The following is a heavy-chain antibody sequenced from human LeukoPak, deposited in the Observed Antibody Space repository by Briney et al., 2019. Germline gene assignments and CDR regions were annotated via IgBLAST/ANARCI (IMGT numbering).Heavy chain of an antibody. CDR3: ARKPIINSAWYYFDY. Sequence: SQTPSLTCTVSGGSISSGDYYWSWIRQPPGKGLEWIGYIYYSGSTYYNPSLKSRVTISVDTSKNQFSLKLSSVTAADTAVYYCARKPIINSAWYYFDYWGQGTLVTVSS. V-gene: IGHV4-30-4*01. J-gene: IGHJ4*02. D-gene: IGHD1-14*01. CDR1: GGSISSGDYY. CDR2: IYYSGST.